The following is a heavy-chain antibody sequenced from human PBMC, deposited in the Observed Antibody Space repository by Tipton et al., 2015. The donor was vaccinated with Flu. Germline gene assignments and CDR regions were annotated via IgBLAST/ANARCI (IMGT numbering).Heavy chain of an antibody. V-gene: IGHV4-4*07. CDR3: ARDGTIAARRGWYFDL. J-gene: IGHJ2*01. Sequence: LRLSCAVSGFTFSRYGMSWVRQAPGKGLEWVGRIYTSGNTNYNPSLQSRVTMSVDTSKNQFSLKLSSVTAADTAVYYCARDGTIAARRGWYFDLWGRGTLVSVSS. CDR1: GFTFSRYG. CDR2: IYTSGNT. D-gene: IGHD6-6*01.